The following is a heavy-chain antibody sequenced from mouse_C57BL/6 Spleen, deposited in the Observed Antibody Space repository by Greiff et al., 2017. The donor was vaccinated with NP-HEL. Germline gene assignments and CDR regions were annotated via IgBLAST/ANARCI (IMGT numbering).Heavy chain of an antibody. D-gene: IGHD2-1*01. CDR1: GYTFTSYW. CDR3: ARTPYGNYPFGAY. V-gene: IGHV1-53*01. J-gene: IGHJ3*01. CDR2: INPSNGGT. Sequence: QVQLQQSGTELVKPGASVKLSCKASGYTFTSYWMHWVKQRPGQGLEWIGNINPSNGGTNYNEKFKSKATLTVDKSSSTAYMQLSSLPSEDSAVYYSARTPYGNYPFGAYWGQGTLVTVSA.